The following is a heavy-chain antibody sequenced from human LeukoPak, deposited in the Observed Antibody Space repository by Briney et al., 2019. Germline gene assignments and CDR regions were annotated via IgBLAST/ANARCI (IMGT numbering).Heavy chain of an antibody. V-gene: IGHV4-34*01. CDR3: ARGNLIRYSSSSHNRWFDP. CDR2: INHSGST. J-gene: IGHJ5*02. D-gene: IGHD6-6*01. CDR1: GGSFSGYY. Sequence: PSETLSLTCAVYGGSFSGYYWSWIRQPPGKGLEWIGEINHSGSTNYNPSLKSRVTISVDTSKNQFSLKLSSVTAADTAVYYCARGNLIRYSSSSHNRWFDPWGQGTLVTVSS.